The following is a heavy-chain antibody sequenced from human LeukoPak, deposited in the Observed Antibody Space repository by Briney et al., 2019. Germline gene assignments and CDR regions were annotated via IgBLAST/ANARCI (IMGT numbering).Heavy chain of an antibody. CDR2: IYYSGST. D-gene: IGHD6-13*01. CDR3: ARPGIAAASWFDP. J-gene: IGHJ5*02. CDR1: GGSISSSSYY. V-gene: IGHV4-39*01. Sequence: SETLSLTCTVSGGSISSSSYYWGWIRQPPGKGLEWIGSIYYSGSTYYNPSLKSRVTISVDTSKNQFSLKLSSVTAADTAVYYCARPGIAAASWFDPWGQGTLVAVSS.